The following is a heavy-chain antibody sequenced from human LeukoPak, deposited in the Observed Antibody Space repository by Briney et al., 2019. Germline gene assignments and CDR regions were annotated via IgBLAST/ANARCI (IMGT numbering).Heavy chain of an antibody. J-gene: IGHJ4*02. V-gene: IGHV3-23*01. Sequence: GGSPRLSCAASGFTFSSYAMSWVRQAPGKGLEWVSAISGSGGSTYYADSVKGRFTISRDNSKNTLYLQMNSLRAEDTAVYYCAKDSVGVVIIPVSYPLSDFDYWGQGTLVTVSS. D-gene: IGHD3-3*01. CDR2: ISGSGGST. CDR1: GFTFSSYA. CDR3: AKDSVGVVIIPVSYPLSDFDY.